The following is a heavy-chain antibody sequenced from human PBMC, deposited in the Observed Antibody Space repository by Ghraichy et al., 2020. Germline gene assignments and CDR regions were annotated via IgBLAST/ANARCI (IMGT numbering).Heavy chain of an antibody. CDR3: ARGPTRYYFNY. CDR1: GGSFNNYY. J-gene: IGHJ4*02. V-gene: IGHV4-59*08. CDR2: IYYSGST. Sequence: SQTLSLTCTVSGGSFNNYYWSWIRQPPGKGLEWIGYIYYSGSTNYNPSLESRVTISVDTSKNQFSLKLSSVTAADTAVYYCARGPTRYYFNYWGLGTLAIVSS.